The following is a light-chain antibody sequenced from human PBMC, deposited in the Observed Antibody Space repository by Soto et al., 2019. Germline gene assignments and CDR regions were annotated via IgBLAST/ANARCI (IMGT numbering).Light chain of an antibody. CDR1: QSLIHSDGNTY. J-gene: IGKJ1*01. V-gene: IGKV2-30*02. CDR3: VQGTHWPWT. Sequence: DVVMTQSPLSLPVTLGQPASISCRSSQSLIHSDGNTYLNWFQQRQGQSPRRLIYEVSDRDSGVPDTFSGSGSGPHLTLKISRVEAEDVGVYYCVQGTHWPWTFGQGTEVEIK. CDR2: EVS.